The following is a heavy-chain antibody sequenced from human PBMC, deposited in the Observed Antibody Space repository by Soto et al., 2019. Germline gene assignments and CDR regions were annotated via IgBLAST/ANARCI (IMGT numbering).Heavy chain of an antibody. J-gene: IGHJ6*02. V-gene: IGHV4-39*01. CDR1: GGSISSSSYY. Sequence: SETLSLTCTVSGGSISSSSYYWGWIRQPPGKGLEWIGSIYYSGSTYYNPSLKSRVTISVDTSKNQFSLKMSSVTAADTAVYYCAIIPYDLLTGYYGMDVWGQGTTVTVSS. CDR2: IYYSGST. D-gene: IGHD3-9*01. CDR3: AIIPYDLLTGYYGMDV.